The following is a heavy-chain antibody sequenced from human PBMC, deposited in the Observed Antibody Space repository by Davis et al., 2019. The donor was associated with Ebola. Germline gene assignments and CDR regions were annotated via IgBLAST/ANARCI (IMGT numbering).Heavy chain of an antibody. V-gene: IGHV1-8*01. Sequence: AASVKVSCKASGYTFTGYDINWVRQATGQGLEWMGWMNPNSGNTGYAQKFQGRVTMTMENSMSTAYMELRSLRSEDTAVYFCARGGVAYSDLDYWGQGTLVAVSS. CDR1: GYTFTGYD. CDR2: MNPNSGNT. D-gene: IGHD2-21*01. J-gene: IGHJ4*02. CDR3: ARGGVAYSDLDY.